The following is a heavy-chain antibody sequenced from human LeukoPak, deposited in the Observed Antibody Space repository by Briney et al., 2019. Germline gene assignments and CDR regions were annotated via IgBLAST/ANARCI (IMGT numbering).Heavy chain of an antibody. CDR2: IYYSGNT. Sequence: PSETLSLTCTVSGGSISSSTYYWGSIRQPPRKRLEWIGSIYYSGNTYYNPSLKSRVTISVDTSNNQFSLKLSSVTAAATAVYYCARQKYYYDSSGLDAFDIWGQGTMVTVSS. CDR3: ARQKYYYDSSGLDAFDI. D-gene: IGHD3-22*01. CDR1: GGSISSSTYY. V-gene: IGHV4-39*01. J-gene: IGHJ3*02.